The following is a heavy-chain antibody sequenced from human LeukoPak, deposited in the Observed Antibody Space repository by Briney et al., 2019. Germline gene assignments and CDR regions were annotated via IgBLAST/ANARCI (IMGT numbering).Heavy chain of an antibody. V-gene: IGHV3-33*01. CDR3: ARDLDYGDYFGWFDP. D-gene: IGHD4-17*01. CDR2: IWYDGSNK. CDR1: GFTFSSYG. J-gene: IGHJ5*02. Sequence: GRSLRLSCAASGFTFSSYGMHWVRQAPGKGLEWVAVIWYDGSNKYYADSVKGRFTISRDNSKNTLYLQMNSLRAEDTAVYYCARDLDYGDYFGWFDPWGQGTLVTVSS.